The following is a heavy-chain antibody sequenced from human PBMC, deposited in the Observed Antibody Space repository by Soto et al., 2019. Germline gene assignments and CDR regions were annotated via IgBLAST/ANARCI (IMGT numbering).Heavy chain of an antibody. D-gene: IGHD5-18*01. CDR3: ARDHVDTAMARFDY. Sequence: QVQLVQSGAEVKKPGASVKVSCKASGYTFTTYGIGWVRQAPGQGLEWMGWISTYNGNTNYAQKFQGRDTMTTDTSTNTAYMELSSLKSDDTDVYYCARDHVDTAMARFDYWGQGTLVTVSS. CDR2: ISTYNGNT. J-gene: IGHJ4*02. V-gene: IGHV1-18*01. CDR1: GYTFTTYG.